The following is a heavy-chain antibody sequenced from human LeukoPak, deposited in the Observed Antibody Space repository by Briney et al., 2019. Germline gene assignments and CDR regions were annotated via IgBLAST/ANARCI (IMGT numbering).Heavy chain of an antibody. CDR2: ISYDGSNK. CDR1: GFTFSSYA. Sequence: GGSLRLSCAASGFTFSSYAMHWVRQAPGKGLEWVAVISYDGSNKYYADSVKGRFTISRDNSKNTLYLQMNSLRAEDTAVYYCARDRLPLWSKVFDIWGPGTMVTVS. D-gene: IGHD3-10*01. CDR3: ARDRLPLWSKVFDI. V-gene: IGHV3-30-3*01. J-gene: IGHJ3*02.